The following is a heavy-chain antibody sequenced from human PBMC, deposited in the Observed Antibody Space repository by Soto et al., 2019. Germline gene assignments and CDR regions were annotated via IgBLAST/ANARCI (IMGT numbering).Heavy chain of an antibody. CDR3: AFIAVAGSNAFGI. D-gene: IGHD6-19*01. Sequence: GGSLRLSCAASGFTFSSYAMHCVRQAPSKGLEWVAVISYDGSNKYYAGSVKGRFTISRDNSKNTLYLHMNSLRAEDTAVYYCAFIAVAGSNAFGICGQGTM. CDR2: ISYDGSNK. V-gene: IGHV3-30-3*01. CDR1: GFTFSSYA. J-gene: IGHJ3*02.